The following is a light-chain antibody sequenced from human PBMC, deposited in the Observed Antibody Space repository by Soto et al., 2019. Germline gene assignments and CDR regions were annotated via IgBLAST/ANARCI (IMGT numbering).Light chain of an antibody. Sequence: DIQMTQSPSSLSASVGDRVTITCRASQSISSYLNWYQQKLGKAPKLLIYAASSLQSGVPSRFSGSGSRTDFTLTISSLQPEDFATYYCQQSYSIPWTFGQGTKVDIK. CDR2: AAS. V-gene: IGKV1-39*01. CDR3: QQSYSIPWT. J-gene: IGKJ1*01. CDR1: QSISSY.